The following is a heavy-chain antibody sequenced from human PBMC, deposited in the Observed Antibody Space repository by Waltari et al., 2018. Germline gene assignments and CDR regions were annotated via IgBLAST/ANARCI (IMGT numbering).Heavy chain of an antibody. J-gene: IGHJ6*02. Sequence: QVQLVQSGAEVKKPGSSVKVSCKASGGTFSSYAISWVRQAPGQGLEWMGRSIPSIGTANYAQKYQGRVTNTADKSTSTAYMERSSLRSEDTAVYYCARGRCGTVTTGGMDVWGQGTTVTVSS. CDR2: SIPSIGTA. CDR1: GGTFSSYA. D-gene: IGHD4-4*01. V-gene: IGHV1-69*08. CDR3: ARGRCGTVTTGGMDV.